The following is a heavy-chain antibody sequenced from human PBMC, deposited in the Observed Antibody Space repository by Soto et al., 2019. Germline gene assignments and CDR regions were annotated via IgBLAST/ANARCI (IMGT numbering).Heavy chain of an antibody. CDR3: ARLVGVALSP. Sequence: PSETLSLTCAVSGGSISSGHYPWTWIRQPPGKGLEWIGYIYPGGKTYYSSSPRSRVTIALDTSKSLVSLRLTSVTAADTAVYFCARLVGVALSPWGQGTLVTVSS. D-gene: IGHD2-21*01. CDR1: GGSISSGHYP. CDR2: IYPGGKT. V-gene: IGHV4-30-2*01. J-gene: IGHJ4*02.